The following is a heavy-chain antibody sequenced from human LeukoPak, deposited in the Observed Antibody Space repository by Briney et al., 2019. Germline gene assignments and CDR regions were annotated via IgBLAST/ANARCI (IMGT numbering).Heavy chain of an antibody. J-gene: IGHJ5*02. CDR3: ARGPLDDIAAAGTDWFDP. V-gene: IGHV1-18*01. CDR1: GYTFTSYG. CDR2: ISAYNGNT. Sequence: ASVKVSCKASGYTFTSYGISWVRQAPGQGLEWMGWISAYNGNTNCAQKLQGRVTMTTDTSTSTAYMELRSLRSDDTAVYYCARGPLDDIAAAGTDWFDPWGQGTLVTVSS. D-gene: IGHD6-13*01.